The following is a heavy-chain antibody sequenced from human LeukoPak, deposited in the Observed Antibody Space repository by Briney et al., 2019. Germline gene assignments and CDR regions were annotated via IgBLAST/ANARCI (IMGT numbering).Heavy chain of an antibody. CDR3: ATGGETGTVDQ. Sequence: GESLKISCKSSGYSFSSHWIAWVRQMSAKGLEWMGIIYPADSDTRYSPSFQGQVTMSADKSISTAYLQWSSLKASDTAMYYCATGGETGTVDQWGQGTLVTVSS. V-gene: IGHV5-51*01. J-gene: IGHJ4*02. D-gene: IGHD1-1*01. CDR1: GYSFSSHW. CDR2: IYPADSDT.